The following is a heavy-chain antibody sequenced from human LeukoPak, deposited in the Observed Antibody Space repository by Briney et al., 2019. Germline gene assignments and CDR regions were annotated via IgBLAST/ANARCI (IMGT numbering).Heavy chain of an antibody. CDR2: ISSGSNTI. CDR3: ARVPWFGEPNSGGDSGY. V-gene: IGHV3-48*01. D-gene: IGHD3-10*01. CDR1: GFTFSSYS. Sequence: GGSLRLSCAASGFTFSSYSMNWVRQAPGKGLEWVPYISSGSNTIYYADSVKGRFTISRDNAKNSLYLQMNSLRAEDTAVYYCARVPWFGEPNSGGDSGYWGQGTLVTVS. J-gene: IGHJ4*02.